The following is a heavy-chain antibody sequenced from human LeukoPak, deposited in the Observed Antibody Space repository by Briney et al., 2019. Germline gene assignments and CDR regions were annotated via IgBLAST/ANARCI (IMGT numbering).Heavy chain of an antibody. D-gene: IGHD3-10*02. Sequence: SETLSLTCTVSGGPISSSSYYWGWIRQPPGKGLEWIGSIYYSGSTYYNPSLKSRVTISVDTSKNQFSLKLSSVTAADTAVYYCAILTTMSRLFDIWGQGTMVTVSS. V-gene: IGHV4-39*01. CDR2: IYYSGST. J-gene: IGHJ3*02. CDR1: GGPISSSSYY. CDR3: AILTTMSRLFDI.